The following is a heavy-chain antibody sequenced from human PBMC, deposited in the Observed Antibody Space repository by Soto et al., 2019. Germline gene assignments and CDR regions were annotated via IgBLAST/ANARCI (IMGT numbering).Heavy chain of an antibody. CDR1: GXTFSSYS. J-gene: IGHJ6*02. CDR2: ISYDGSNK. D-gene: IGHD5-18*01. CDR3: ARVDTAIAAGGMDV. V-gene: IGHV3-30-3*01. Sequence: GSLRLTCAASGXTFSSYSMHWVRQAPGKGLEWVAVISYDGSNKYYADSVKGRFTISIDNSKNTLYLQMNSLRAEDTAVYYCARVDTAIAAGGMDVWGQGTTGTVS.